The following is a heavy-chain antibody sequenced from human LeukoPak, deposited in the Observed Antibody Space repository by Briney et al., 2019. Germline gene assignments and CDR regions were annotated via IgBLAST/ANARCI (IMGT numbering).Heavy chain of an antibody. J-gene: IGHJ4*02. CDR2: IKQDGSQK. CDR1: GFTFSSYW. Sequence: GGSLGLSCAASGFTFSSYWLNWIRLAPGKGLEWVANIKQDGSQKYYVDSVKGRFTISRDNAKNSLYLQMNSLRVEDTAVYYCARESQVGDFWSGHHLWGQGTLVTVSS. D-gene: IGHD3-3*01. V-gene: IGHV3-7*01. CDR3: ARESQVGDFWSGHHL.